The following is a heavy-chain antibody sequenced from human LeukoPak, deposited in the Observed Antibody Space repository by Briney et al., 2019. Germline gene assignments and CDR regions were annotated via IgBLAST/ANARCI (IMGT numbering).Heavy chain of an antibody. J-gene: IGHJ6*02. CDR3: ASRGVVVPAAMSLNYYYGMDV. D-gene: IGHD2-2*01. V-gene: IGHV1-18*01. CDR2: ISAYNGYT. Sequence: ASVKVSCKASGYTFTSYGISWVRQAPGHGLEWMGWISAYNGYTNYAQKLQGRVTMTTDTSTSTAYMELRSLRSDDTAVYYCASRGVVVPAAMSLNYYYGMDVWGQGTTVTVSS. CDR1: GYTFTSYG.